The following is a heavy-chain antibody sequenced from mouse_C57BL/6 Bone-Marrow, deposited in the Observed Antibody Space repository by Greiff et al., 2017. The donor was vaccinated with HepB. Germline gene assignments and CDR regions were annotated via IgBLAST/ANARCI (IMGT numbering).Heavy chain of an antibody. Sequence: QVQLQQPGAELVMPGASVKLSCKASGYTFTSYWMHWVKQRPGQGLEWIGEIDPSDSYTNYNQKFKGKSTLTVDKSSSTAYMQLISLTSEDSAVYYCARDEGITTVVADYYAMDYWGQGTSVTVSS. D-gene: IGHD1-1*01. V-gene: IGHV1-69*01. CDR2: IDPSDSYT. CDR1: GYTFTSYW. J-gene: IGHJ4*01. CDR3: ARDEGITTVVADYYAMDY.